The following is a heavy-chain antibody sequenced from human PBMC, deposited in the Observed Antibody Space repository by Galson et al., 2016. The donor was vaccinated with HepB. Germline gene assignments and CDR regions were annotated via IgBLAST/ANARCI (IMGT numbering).Heavy chain of an antibody. Sequence: SLRLSCAASAFTFSSYGMHWVRQAPGKGLEWVARSRNKARSYTTEYAASVKGRFAISRDNAKNSLYLQMNSLRVEDTAVYYCARRLNMIRAVGWGYGMDVWGQGTTVTVSS. J-gene: IGHJ6*02. CDR3: ARRLNMIRAVGWGYGMDV. CDR1: AFTFSSYG. CDR2: SRNKARSYTT. D-gene: IGHD3-10*01. V-gene: IGHV3-72*01.